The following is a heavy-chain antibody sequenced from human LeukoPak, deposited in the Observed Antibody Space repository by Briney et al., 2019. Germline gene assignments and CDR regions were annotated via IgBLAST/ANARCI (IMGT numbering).Heavy chain of an antibody. V-gene: IGHV3-23*01. CDR2: ISGSGGST. D-gene: IGHD6-13*01. J-gene: IGHJ4*02. CDR3: ARDPMYSSSWYRFDY. CDR1: GFTFSSYG. Sequence: GGTLRLSCAASGFTFSSYGMSWVRQAPGKGLEWVSGISGSGGSTYYADSVKGRFTISRDNSKNTLYLQMSSLRAEDTAVYYCARDPMYSSSWYRFDYWGQGTLVTVSS.